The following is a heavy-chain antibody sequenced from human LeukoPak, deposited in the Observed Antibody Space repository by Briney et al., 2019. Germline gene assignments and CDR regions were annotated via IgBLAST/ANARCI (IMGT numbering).Heavy chain of an antibody. V-gene: IGHV4-59*08. J-gene: IGHJ5*02. Sequence: PSETLSLTCTVSGGSISSYYWSWIRQPPGKGLEWIGYIYYSGSTNYNPSLKSRVTISVDTSKNQFSLKLSSVTAADTAVYYCARLQPLPGIGVAGTNNWFDPWGQGTLVTVSS. CDR1: GGSISSYY. CDR2: IYYSGST. D-gene: IGHD6-19*01. CDR3: ARLQPLPGIGVAGTNNWFDP.